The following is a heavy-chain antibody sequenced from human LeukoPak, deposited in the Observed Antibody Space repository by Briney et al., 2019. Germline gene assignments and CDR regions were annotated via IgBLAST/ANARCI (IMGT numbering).Heavy chain of an antibody. CDR3: AELGITMIGGV. J-gene: IGHJ6*04. V-gene: IGHV3-48*03. Sequence: GGSLRLSCAASGFTFSSYDMSWVRQAPGKGLEWVSYISSSGSTIYYADSVKGRFTISRDNAKNSLYLQMNSLRAEDTAVYYCAELGITMIGGVWGKGTTVTISS. D-gene: IGHD3-10*02. CDR2: ISSSGSTI. CDR1: GFTFSSYD.